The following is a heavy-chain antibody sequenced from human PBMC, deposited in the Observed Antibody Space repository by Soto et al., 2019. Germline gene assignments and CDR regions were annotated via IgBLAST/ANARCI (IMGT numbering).Heavy chain of an antibody. CDR2: TYYRSRWYN. CDR3: ATMTYYDFWSGYSEFDY. V-gene: IGHV6-1*01. D-gene: IGHD3-3*01. Sequence: PSQTLSLTCAISGDSVSSNSAAWNWIRRSPSGGLEWLGRTYYRSRWYNDYAVSVRSRITINPDTSKNQFSLHLNSVTAADTAVYYCATMTYYDFWSGYSEFDYWGQGTLVTVSS. J-gene: IGHJ4*02. CDR1: GDSVSSNSAA.